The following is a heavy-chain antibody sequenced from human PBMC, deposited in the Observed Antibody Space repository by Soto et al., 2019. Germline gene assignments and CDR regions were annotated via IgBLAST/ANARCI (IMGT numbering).Heavy chain of an antibody. Sequence: QVQLQESGPGLVKPSQTLSLTCNVSGDSMSDSDYYWNWIRQRPGKGLEWIGYIYYSGNTYYNPSLKSRIIISVDTSKSQFALMLSSVTAADTAVYYCARGGYSYGHETLDSWGQGTLVNVSS. CDR1: GDSMSDSDYY. V-gene: IGHV4-31*03. CDR3: ARGGYSYGHETLDS. J-gene: IGHJ4*02. CDR2: IYYSGNT. D-gene: IGHD5-18*01.